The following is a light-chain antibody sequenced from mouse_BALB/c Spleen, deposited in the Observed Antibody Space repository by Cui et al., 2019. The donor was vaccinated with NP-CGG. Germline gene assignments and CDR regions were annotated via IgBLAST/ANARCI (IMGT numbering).Light chain of an antibody. CDR2: GTN. Sequence: QAVVLQEPAPTTSPGETVTLTGRSSTGAVTSNNYANWIQEKPDHLFTGLIGGTNNRAPGVPARFSGSLIGDKAALTITGAQTEDEAKYFCALWYSNHWVFGGGTKLTVL. V-gene: IGLV1*01. CDR1: TGAVTSNNY. CDR3: ALWYSNHWV. J-gene: IGLJ1*01.